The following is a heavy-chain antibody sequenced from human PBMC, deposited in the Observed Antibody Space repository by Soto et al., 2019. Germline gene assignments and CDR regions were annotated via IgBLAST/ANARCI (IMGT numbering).Heavy chain of an antibody. J-gene: IGHJ3*02. CDR1: GGSVSGANYY. CDR3: ARVERGTATTVVDAFDI. V-gene: IGHV4-34*01. Sequence: QVQLQQWGAGLLKPSETLSLTCAVYGGSVSGANYYWSWIRQPPGKGLEWIGEISHSGATHFNPSLKSRVTISVDTSTNQFSLKMSSVTAADTALYYCARVERGTATTVVDAFDIWGPGTMVTVSS. D-gene: IGHD1-1*01. CDR2: ISHSGAT.